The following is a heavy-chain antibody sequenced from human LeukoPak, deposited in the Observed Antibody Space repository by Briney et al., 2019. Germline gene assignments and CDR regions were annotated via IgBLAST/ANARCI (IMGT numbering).Heavy chain of an antibody. J-gene: IGHJ4*02. CDR3: ARDPGHSSGWQGYYFDY. Sequence: SETLSLTCGVYGGSFSGYYWSWIRQPPGKGLEWIGEINPRGSTNYNPSLKSRVTLSADTSKNQFSLKLSSVTAADTAAYYCARDPGHSSGWQGYYFDYWGQGTLVTVSS. CDR2: INPRGST. CDR1: GGSFSGYY. D-gene: IGHD6-19*01. V-gene: IGHV4-34*01.